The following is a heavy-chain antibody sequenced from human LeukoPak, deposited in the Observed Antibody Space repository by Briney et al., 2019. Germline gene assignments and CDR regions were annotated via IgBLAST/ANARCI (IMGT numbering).Heavy chain of an antibody. CDR3: ARDTYPQTTVTPRRLNWFDP. Sequence: SETLSLTCTVSGGSISSSSYYWGWIRQPPGKGLEWIGSIYYSGSTYYNPSLESRVTISVDTSKNQFSLKLSSVTAADTAVYYCARDTYPQTTVTPRRLNWFDPWGQGTLVTVSS. D-gene: IGHD4-17*01. V-gene: IGHV4-39*02. CDR1: GGSISSSSYY. CDR2: IYYSGST. J-gene: IGHJ5*02.